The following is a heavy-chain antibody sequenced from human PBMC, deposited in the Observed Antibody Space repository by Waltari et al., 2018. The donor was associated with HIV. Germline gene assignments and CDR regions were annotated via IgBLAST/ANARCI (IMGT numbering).Heavy chain of an antibody. CDR1: GYTFTSYG. CDR2: ISAYNGNT. D-gene: IGHD2-2*01. V-gene: IGHV1-18*01. J-gene: IGHJ5*02. Sequence: QAQLAQSGAEVKKPGASVKVSCKASGYTFTSYGISWVRQAPGQGLEWLGWISAYNGNTNYAQKLQGRVTMTTDTSTSTAYMGLRSLRSDDTAMYYCARVGGSSASCYSGWFDPWGQGTLVTVSS. CDR3: ARVGGSSASCYSGWFDP.